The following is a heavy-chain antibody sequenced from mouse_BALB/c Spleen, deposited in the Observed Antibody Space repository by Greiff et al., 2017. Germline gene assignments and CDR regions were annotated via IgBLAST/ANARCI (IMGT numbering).Heavy chain of an antibody. D-gene: IGHD2-14*01. J-gene: IGHJ3*01. CDR1: GYTFTSYT. CDR3: ARGEVREAWFAY. Sequence: QVQLQQSGAELARPGASVKMSCKASGYTFTSYTMHWVKQRPGQGLEWIGYINPSSGYTNYNQKFKDKSTLTADKSSSTACMQLCSLTSEDSAVYNCARGEVREAWFAYGGQGTLVTVSA. V-gene: IGHV1-4*01. CDR2: INPSSGYT.